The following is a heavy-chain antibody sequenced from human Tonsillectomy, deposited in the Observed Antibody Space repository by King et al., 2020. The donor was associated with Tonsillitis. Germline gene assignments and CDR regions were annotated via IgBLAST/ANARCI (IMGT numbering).Heavy chain of an antibody. CDR1: GFTFDDYA. CDR3: TKGRGFDYGTKSFDF. Sequence: VQLVESGGGLVQPDRSLRLSCAASGFTFDDYAMHWVRQVPGRGLEWVSGVNWNSGTTGYADSVKGRFTISRDNAKNSLYLQMNSLRPEDTALYYCTKGRGFDYGTKSFDFWGRGTLVTVSS. V-gene: IGHV3-9*01. J-gene: IGHJ4*02. D-gene: IGHD4-17*01. CDR2: VNWNSGTT.